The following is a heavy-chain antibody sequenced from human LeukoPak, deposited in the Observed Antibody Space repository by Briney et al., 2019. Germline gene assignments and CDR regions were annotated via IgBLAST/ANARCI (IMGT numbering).Heavy chain of an antibody. CDR2: IIGNGDST. CDR3: AKGSKGTYDY. V-gene: IGHV3-23*01. Sequence: GGSLRLSCVASGFTFSNYVMAWVRQAPGKGLEYVSSIIGNGDSTYYADSAKGRFTISRDNSKNTLYLQMNSLRAEDTAIYYCAKGSKGTYDYWGQGTLVTVSS. CDR1: GFTFSNYV. J-gene: IGHJ4*02.